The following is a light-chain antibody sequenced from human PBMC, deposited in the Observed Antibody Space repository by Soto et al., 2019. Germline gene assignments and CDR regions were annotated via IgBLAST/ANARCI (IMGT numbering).Light chain of an antibody. CDR1: QSVRSS. CDR2: DAS. Sequence: EIVLTQSPATLSLSPGERATLSCRASQSVRSSLAWYQQKPGQPPRLLIYDASTRATGIPGRFSGSGSGTDFTLTISNLEPEDVATYYCQQRGSWPWTFGQGAKVESK. J-gene: IGKJ1*01. CDR3: QQRGSWPWT. V-gene: IGKV3-11*01.